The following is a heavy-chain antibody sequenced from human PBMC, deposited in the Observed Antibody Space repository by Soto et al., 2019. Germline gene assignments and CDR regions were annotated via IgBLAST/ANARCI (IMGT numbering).Heavy chain of an antibody. D-gene: IGHD3-10*01. CDR1: GGSVSSGGYY. CDR3: AREGAVRGLARKTDIGYGMDV. CDR2: IYYSGST. J-gene: IGHJ6*02. Sequence: SETLSLTCTVSGGSVSSGGYYWSWIRQHPGKGLEWIGYIYYSGSTYYNPSLKSRVTISVDTSKNQFSLKLSSVTAADTAVYYCAREGAVRGLARKTDIGYGMDVWGQGTTVTVSS. V-gene: IGHV4-31*03.